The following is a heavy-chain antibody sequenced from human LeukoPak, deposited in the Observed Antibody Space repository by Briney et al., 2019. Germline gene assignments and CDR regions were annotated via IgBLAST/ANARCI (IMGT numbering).Heavy chain of an antibody. Sequence: ASVKVSCNASGYTFTSYGISWVRQAPGQGLEWMGWISAYNGNTNYAQKFQGRVTMTRNTSISTAYMELSSLRSEDTAVYYCARGQDFDYWGQGTLVTVSS. CDR3: ARGQDFDY. J-gene: IGHJ4*02. CDR1: GYTFTSYG. CDR2: ISAYNGNT. V-gene: IGHV1-18*01.